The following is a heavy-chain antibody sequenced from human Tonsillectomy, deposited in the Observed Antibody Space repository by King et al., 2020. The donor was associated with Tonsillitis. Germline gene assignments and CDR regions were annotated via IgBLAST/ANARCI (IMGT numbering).Heavy chain of an antibody. J-gene: IGHJ3*02. V-gene: IGHV4-61*01. CDR1: GGSVSSGSYY. CDR2: IYYSGST. Sequence: QLQESGPGLVKPSETLSLTCTVSGGSVSSGSYYWCWIRQPPGKGLEWIGYIYYSGSTNYNPSLKSRVTISVDTSKNQFSLKLSSVTAADTAVYYCARDPSYGELPEGAFDIWGQGTMVTVSS. D-gene: IGHD4-17*01. CDR3: ARDPSYGELPEGAFDI.